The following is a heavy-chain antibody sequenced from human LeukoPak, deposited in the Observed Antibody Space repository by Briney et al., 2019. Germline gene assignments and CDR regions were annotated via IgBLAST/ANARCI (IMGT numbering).Heavy chain of an antibody. CDR2: IYYSGST. J-gene: IGHJ4*02. Sequence: PSQTLSLTCTVSGGSISSGGYYWSWIRQHPGKGLEWIGNIYYSGSTYYNPSPKSRVTISVDTSKNQFSLKLSSVTAADTAVYYCARGFASSSSAYWGQGTLVTVSS. CDR1: GGSISSGGYY. CDR3: ARGFASSSSAY. D-gene: IGHD6-13*01. V-gene: IGHV4-31*03.